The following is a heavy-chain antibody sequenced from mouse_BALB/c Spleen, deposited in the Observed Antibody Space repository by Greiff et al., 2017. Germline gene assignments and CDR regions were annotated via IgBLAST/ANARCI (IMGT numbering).Heavy chain of an antibody. CDR3: TRRDYRYDDAMDY. J-gene: IGHJ4*01. D-gene: IGHD2-14*01. CDR2: INPSNGGT. V-gene: IGHV1S81*02. CDR1: GYTFTSYY. Sequence: VQLQQSGAELVKPGASVKLSCKASGYTFTSYYMYWVKQRPGQGLEWIGEINPSNGGTNFNEKFKSKATLTVDKSSSTAYMQLSSLTSEDSAVYYCTRRDYRYDDAMDYWGQGTSVTVSS.